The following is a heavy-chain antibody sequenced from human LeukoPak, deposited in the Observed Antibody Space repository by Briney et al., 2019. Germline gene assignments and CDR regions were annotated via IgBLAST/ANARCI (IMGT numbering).Heavy chain of an antibody. CDR2: ISATASNT. D-gene: IGHD1-1*01. Sequence: GGSLRLSCAASGFTFSSYAMSWVRRAPGKGLEWVSAISATASNTYYADSVKGRFTISRDNSNSTLYLQMNSLRVDDTAVYYCARDWYNSLNYFDYWGQGSLVTVSS. J-gene: IGHJ4*02. V-gene: IGHV3-23*01. CDR3: ARDWYNSLNYFDY. CDR1: GFTFSSYA.